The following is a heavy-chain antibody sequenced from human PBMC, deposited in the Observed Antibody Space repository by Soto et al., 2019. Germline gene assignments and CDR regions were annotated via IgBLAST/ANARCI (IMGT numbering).Heavy chain of an antibody. D-gene: IGHD6-13*01. Sequence: EVQLVESGGDLVQPGGSLRLSCAASGFTFSSYWMHWVRQAPGKGLVWVSRINTDGSSTNYADSVKGRFTISRDNAKNTLFMQMNSLRDEDTAVYYCASGYSSTWYNAFDIWGQGTMVTVS. CDR3: ASGYSSTWYNAFDI. CDR2: INTDGSST. V-gene: IGHV3-74*01. CDR1: GFTFSSYW. J-gene: IGHJ3*02.